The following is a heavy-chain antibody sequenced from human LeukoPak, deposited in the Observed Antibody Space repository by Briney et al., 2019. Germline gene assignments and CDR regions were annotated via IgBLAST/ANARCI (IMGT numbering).Heavy chain of an antibody. CDR1: GYTFTNYA. CDR3: AKEGLIVGAPRNYFDY. CDR2: ITADSGDT. D-gene: IGHD1-26*01. Sequence: ASVKVSCKASGYTFTNYAIHWVRQAPGHRLEWMGWITADSGDTKYSEDLQGRVTITSDTSASTAYMELSSLTSEDMAVYYCAKEGLIVGAPRNYFDYWGQGTLVTVSS. V-gene: IGHV1-3*03. J-gene: IGHJ4*02.